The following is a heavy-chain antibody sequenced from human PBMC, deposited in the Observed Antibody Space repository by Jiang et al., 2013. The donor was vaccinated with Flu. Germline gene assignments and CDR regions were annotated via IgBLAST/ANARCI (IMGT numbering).Heavy chain of an antibody. V-gene: IGHV4-39*01. J-gene: IGHJ4*02. CDR3: ARGNPRTGTVFDY. D-gene: IGHD1-1*01. Sequence: SLKSRVTISADTSKNQFSLKLTFVTAADTAVYYCARGNPRTGTVFDYWGQGTLVTVSS.